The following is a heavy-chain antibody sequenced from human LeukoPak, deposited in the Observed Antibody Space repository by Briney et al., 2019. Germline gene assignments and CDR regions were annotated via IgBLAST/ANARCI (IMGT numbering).Heavy chain of an antibody. CDR2: ISHSGST. Sequence: PSETLSLTCAVSGGSISSSNWWSWVRQPPGKGLEWIGEISHSGSTNYNPSLTSRVTVSVDTSKNQFSLNLNSVTAADTAVYYCARRGQAGYLYWGQGTLVTVSS. CDR1: GGSISSSNW. V-gene: IGHV4-4*02. D-gene: IGHD3-16*02. J-gene: IGHJ4*02. CDR3: ARRGQAGYLY.